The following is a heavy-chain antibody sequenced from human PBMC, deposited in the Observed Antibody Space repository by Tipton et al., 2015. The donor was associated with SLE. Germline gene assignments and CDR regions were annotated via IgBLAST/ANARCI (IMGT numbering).Heavy chain of an antibody. D-gene: IGHD6-19*01. V-gene: IGHV4-38-2*01. Sequence: LRLSCAASGFTFSNAWMSWVRQAPGKGLEWIGSIYYSGSTYYNPSLKSRVTISVDTSKNQFSLKLSSVTAADTAVYYCARVSESGWYYFDYWGQGTLVTVSS. CDR1: GFTFSNAW. CDR3: ARVSESGWYYFDY. CDR2: IYYSGST. J-gene: IGHJ4*02.